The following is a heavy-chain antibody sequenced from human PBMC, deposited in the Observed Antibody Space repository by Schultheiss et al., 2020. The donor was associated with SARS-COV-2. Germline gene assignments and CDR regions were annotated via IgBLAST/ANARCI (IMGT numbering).Heavy chain of an antibody. Sequence: GSLRLSCAASGFTFTNAWMNWVRQAPGKGLEWVGRITRNADGGTTDFAAPVKGRFTISRDDSQDTLYLQMNSLRTEDTALYYCTTSYNVAGAFGTWGRGTMVTVSS. V-gene: IGHV3-15*07. CDR2: ITRNADGGTT. D-gene: IGHD1-14*01. CDR1: GFTFTNAW. CDR3: TTSYNVAGAFGT. J-gene: IGHJ3*02.